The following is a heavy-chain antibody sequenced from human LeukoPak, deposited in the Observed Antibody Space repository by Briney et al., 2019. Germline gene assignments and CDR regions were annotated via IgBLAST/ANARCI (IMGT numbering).Heavy chain of an antibody. Sequence: GGSLRLSCAASGFTFSTSWMSWVRQAPGRGLEWVANIKQDGTEKYYVDSVKGRFTISRDNAKNSLFLQMSSLRAEDTAVYYCARGGSSSFGYWGQGTLVTVSS. CDR2: IKQDGTEK. CDR3: ARGGSSSFGY. V-gene: IGHV3-7*01. D-gene: IGHD6-13*01. J-gene: IGHJ4*02. CDR1: GFTFSTSW.